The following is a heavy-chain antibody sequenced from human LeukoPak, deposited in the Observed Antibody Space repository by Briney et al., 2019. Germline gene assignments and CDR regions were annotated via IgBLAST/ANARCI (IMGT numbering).Heavy chain of an antibody. CDR3: AKDLTYGSGKELDY. V-gene: IGHV3-23*01. CDR2: ISGSGGST. Sequence: PGGSLRLSCAASGFTFSSYAMSWVRQAPGKGLEWVSAISGSGGSTYYADSVKGRFTISRDNSKNTLYLQMNSLRAEDTAVYYCAKDLTYGSGKELDYWGQGTLVTVSS. D-gene: IGHD3-10*01. J-gene: IGHJ4*02. CDR1: GFTFSSYA.